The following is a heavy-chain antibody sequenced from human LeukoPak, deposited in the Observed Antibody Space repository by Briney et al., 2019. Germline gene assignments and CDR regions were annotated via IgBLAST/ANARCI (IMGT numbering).Heavy chain of an antibody. J-gene: IGHJ4*02. CDR3: ASRSPSSGWSHAFDS. CDR2: ISASNGNT. V-gene: IGHV1-18*04. CDR1: GYTFTRYG. D-gene: IGHD6-19*01. Sequence: ASVKVSCKASGYTFTRYGISWVRQAPGQGLDWMGWISASNGNTNYAQKVQGRVTITTATSTTTAYMELRSLRSDDTAVYYCASRSPSSGWSHAFDSWGQGTLITVSS.